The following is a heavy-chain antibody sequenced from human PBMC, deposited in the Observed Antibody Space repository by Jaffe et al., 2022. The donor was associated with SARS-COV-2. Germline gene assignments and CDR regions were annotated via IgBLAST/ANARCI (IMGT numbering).Heavy chain of an antibody. J-gene: IGHJ2*01. V-gene: IGHV1-3*01. CDR3: ARVFDSRGGSYWYFDL. D-gene: IGHD3-22*01. CDR1: GYTFTSYA. Sequence: QVQLVQSGAEVKKPGASVKVSCKASGYTFTSYAMHWVRQAPGQRLEWMGWINAGNGNTKYSQKFQGRVTITRDTSASTAYMELSSLRSEDTAVYYCARVFDSRGGSYWYFDLWGRGTLVTVSS. CDR2: INAGNGNT.